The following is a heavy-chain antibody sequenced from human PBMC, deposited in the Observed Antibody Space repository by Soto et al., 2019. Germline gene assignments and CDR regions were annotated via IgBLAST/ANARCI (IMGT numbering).Heavy chain of an antibody. CDR2: IWFDGSNK. Sequence: ESGGGVVQPGRSLRLSCAASGFTFSSYGMHWVRQAPGKGLEWVAVIWFDGSNKFYADSVKGRFTISRDNSKNTVSLQMNILRDEYSAASYCATTCPYWGQGTLVTVSS. V-gene: IGHV3-33*01. CDR1: GFTFSSYG. J-gene: IGHJ4*02. CDR3: ATTCPY. D-gene: IGHD2-2*01.